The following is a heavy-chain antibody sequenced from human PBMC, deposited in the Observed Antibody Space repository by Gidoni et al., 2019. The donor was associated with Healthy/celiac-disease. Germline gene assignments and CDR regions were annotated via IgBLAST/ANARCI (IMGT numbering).Heavy chain of an antibody. D-gene: IGHD6-13*01. CDR1: GGTFSSYA. V-gene: IGHV1-69*01. CDR3: ARDSADSSNSSSWYGDY. CDR2: FIPIFGTA. Sequence: QVQLVQSGAEVKKPGSSVTVSCTASGGTFSSYAISWVRQAPGQGLEWRGGFIPIFGTANYAQKFQGRVTITADESTSTAYMELSSLRSEETAVYYCARDSADSSNSSSWYGDYWGQGTLVTVSS. J-gene: IGHJ4*02.